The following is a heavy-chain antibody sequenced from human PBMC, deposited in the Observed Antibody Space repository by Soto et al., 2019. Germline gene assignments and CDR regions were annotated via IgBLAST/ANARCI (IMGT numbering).Heavy chain of an antibody. J-gene: IGHJ6*02. CDR1: GYRFSRYW. D-gene: IGHD3-16*01. Sequence: GASLKISCKGSGYRFSRYWIGWVRQMPGQGLEWMGIIYPGDSEIRYSPSFQGQVTISADTSISTAYLQWSSLKASDTAIYYCERRRWRGSDYYSNYGMGGWGQVTTVTLAS. CDR2: IYPGDSEI. CDR3: ERRRWRGSDYYSNYGMGG. V-gene: IGHV5-51*01.